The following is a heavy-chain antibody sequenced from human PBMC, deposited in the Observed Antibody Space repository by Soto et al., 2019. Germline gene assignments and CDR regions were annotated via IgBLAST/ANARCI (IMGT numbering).Heavy chain of an antibody. CDR3: ARNTGYSSEGFDS. Sequence: GASVKVSCKASGYTFTGYYVHWVRQAPGQGLEWMGWINPNSGGTNYAQKFQGWVTMTRDTSISTAYMELSRLRSDDTAVYYCARNTGYSSEGFDSWGQGTLVTVSS. CDR2: INPNSGGT. D-gene: IGHD6-25*01. V-gene: IGHV1-2*04. CDR1: GYTFTGYY. J-gene: IGHJ4*02.